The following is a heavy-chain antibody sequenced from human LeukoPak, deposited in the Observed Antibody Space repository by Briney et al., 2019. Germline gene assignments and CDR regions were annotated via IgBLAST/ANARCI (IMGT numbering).Heavy chain of an antibody. Sequence: PSETLSLTCAVYGGSFSGYYWSWIRQPPGKGLEWIGEINHSGSTNYNPSLKSRVTISVGTSKNQFSLKLSSVTAADTAVYYCARHSPGGPVDYWGQGTLVTVSS. D-gene: IGHD2-21*01. J-gene: IGHJ4*02. CDR3: ARHSPGGPVDY. CDR2: INHSGST. CDR1: GGSFSGYY. V-gene: IGHV4-34*01.